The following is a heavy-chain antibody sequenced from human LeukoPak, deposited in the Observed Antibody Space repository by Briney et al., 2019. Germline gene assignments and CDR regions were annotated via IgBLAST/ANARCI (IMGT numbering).Heavy chain of an antibody. CDR3: ARVCGFRFGELCDYYYGMDV. Sequence: SVKVSCKASGYTFTSYDINWVRQATGQGLEWMGWMNPNSGNTGYAQKIQGRVTMTRNTSISTAYMELSGLRCEDTAVYYCARVCGFRFGELCDYYYGMDVWGQGTTVTVSS. J-gene: IGHJ6*02. CDR1: GYTFTSYD. D-gene: IGHD3-10*01. CDR2: MNPNSGNT. V-gene: IGHV1-8*01.